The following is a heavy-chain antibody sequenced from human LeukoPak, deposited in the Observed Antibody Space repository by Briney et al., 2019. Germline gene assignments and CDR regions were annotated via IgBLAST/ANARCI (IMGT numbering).Heavy chain of an antibody. V-gene: IGHV4-4*07. D-gene: IGHD2-15*01. CDR3: ARGRYCSADICSGGDAFDI. CDR1: GGSINNYY. CDR2: IYTRGST. Sequence: PSETLSLTCTVFGGSINNYYWSWIRQPAGKGLEWIGRIYTRGSTNYNPSLKSRVTMSVDTSKNQFSLKLSSVTAVDTAVYYCARGRYCSADICSGGDAFDIWGQGTMVSVSS. J-gene: IGHJ3*02.